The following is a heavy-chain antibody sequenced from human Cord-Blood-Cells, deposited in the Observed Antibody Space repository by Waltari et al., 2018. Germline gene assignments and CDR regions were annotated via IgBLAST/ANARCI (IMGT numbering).Heavy chain of an antibody. CDR3: ARRFPYYDLWSGYYDAFDI. V-gene: IGHV4-39*01. Sequence: QLQLQESGPGLVKPSETLSLTCTVSGGSISSSSYYWGWIRQPPGTVLVWIGSIYYSGSTCYNPSLKSRVTISVDTSKNQFSVKLSSVTAADTAVYYCARRFPYYDLWSGYYDAFDIWGQGTMVTVSS. CDR2: IYYSGST. CDR1: GGSISSSSYY. J-gene: IGHJ3*02. D-gene: IGHD3-3*01.